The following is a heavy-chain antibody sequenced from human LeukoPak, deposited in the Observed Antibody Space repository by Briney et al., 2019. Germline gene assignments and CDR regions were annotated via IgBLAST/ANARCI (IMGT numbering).Heavy chain of an antibody. CDR1: GFTFSSYS. J-gene: IGHJ4*02. CDR2: ISSSSSYI. Sequence: PVGSLRLSCAASGFTFSSYSMNWVRQAPGKGLEWVSSISSSSSYIYYADSVKGRFTISRDNAKNSLYLQMNSLRAEDTAVYYCARDAITTIFGVVISPAGIWGQGTLVTVSS. V-gene: IGHV3-21*01. D-gene: IGHD3-3*01. CDR3: ARDAITTIFGVVISPAGI.